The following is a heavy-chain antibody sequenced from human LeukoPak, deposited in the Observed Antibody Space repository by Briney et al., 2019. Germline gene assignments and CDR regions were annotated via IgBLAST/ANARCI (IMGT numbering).Heavy chain of an antibody. D-gene: IGHD3-22*01. CDR1: GGPISSYY. V-gene: IGHV4-59*12. CDR2: IFHSGST. Sequence: PSETLSLTCTVSGGPISSYYWSWIRQPPGKGLEWIGYIFHSGSTNYNPSLKSRVTISVDTSKNQFSLRLSSVTAADTAVYYCAREGGLTRDYYYRFFDYWGQGTLVTVSS. CDR3: AREGGLTRDYYYRFFDY. J-gene: IGHJ4*02.